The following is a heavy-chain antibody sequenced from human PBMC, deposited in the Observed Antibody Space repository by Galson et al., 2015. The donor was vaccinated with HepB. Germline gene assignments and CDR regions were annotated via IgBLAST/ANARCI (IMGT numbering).Heavy chain of an antibody. CDR2: IKQDGSEK. J-gene: IGHJ4*02. V-gene: IGHV3-7*01. CDR3: ASTPTDSYFDY. Sequence: SLRLSCAASGFTFSSYWMSWVRQAPGKGLEWVANIKQDGSEKYYVDSVKGRFTISRDNSKNTLYLQMNSLRAEDTAVYYCASTPTDSYFDYWGQGTLVTVSS. D-gene: IGHD4-11*01. CDR1: GFTFSSYW.